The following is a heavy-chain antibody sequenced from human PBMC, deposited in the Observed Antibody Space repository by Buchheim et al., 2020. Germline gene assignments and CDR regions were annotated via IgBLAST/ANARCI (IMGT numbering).Heavy chain of an antibody. J-gene: IGHJ5*02. D-gene: IGHD3-22*01. V-gene: IGHV4-30-2*01. CDR2: IYHSGST. CDR1: GGSISSGGYS. CDR3: ARGPFDYYDSSGYYPFNWFDP. Sequence: QLQLQESGPGLVKPSQTLSLTCAVSGGSISSGGYSWSWIRQPPGKGLEWIGYIYHSGSTYYNPSLKSRVTISVDRSKNQFSLKLSSVTAADTAVYYCARGPFDYYDSSGYYPFNWFDPRGQGTL.